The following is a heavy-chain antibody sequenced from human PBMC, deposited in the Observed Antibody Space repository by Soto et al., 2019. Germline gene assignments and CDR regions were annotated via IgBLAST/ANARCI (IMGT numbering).Heavy chain of an antibody. J-gene: IGHJ1*01. CDR1: GGSISNNY. Sequence: QVQLQESGPRLVKPSETLSLTCNVSGGSISNNYLTWIRQPAGKGLEWIGRIYSNGRTNFNPSLKSRISMSIDTSKNQFSLKLTSVTAADTAVYYCARSYRDSYEHWGQGTLVTVSS. D-gene: IGHD4-17*01. CDR3: ARSYRDSYEH. CDR2: IYSNGRT. V-gene: IGHV4-4*07.